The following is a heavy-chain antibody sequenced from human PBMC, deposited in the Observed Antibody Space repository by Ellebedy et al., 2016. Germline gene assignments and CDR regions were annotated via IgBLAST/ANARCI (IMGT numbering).Heavy chain of an antibody. CDR1: GGSISSYY. J-gene: IGHJ2*01. Sequence: GSLRLXXTVSGGSISSYYWSWIRQPAGKGLEWIGRIYTSGSTNYNPSLKSRVTMSVDTSKNQFSLKLSSVTAADTAVYYCARERHDEMATIADWYFDLWGRGTLVTVSS. V-gene: IGHV4-4*07. D-gene: IGHD5-24*01. CDR3: ARERHDEMATIADWYFDL. CDR2: IYTSGST.